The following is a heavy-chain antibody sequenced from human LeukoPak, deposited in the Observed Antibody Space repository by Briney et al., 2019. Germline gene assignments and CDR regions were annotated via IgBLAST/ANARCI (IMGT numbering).Heavy chain of an antibody. J-gene: IGHJ4*02. CDR2: MNPNSGDT. V-gene: IGHV1-8*01. Sequence: ASVKVSGKASGYTFSSYDINWVRQATGQGLEWIGWMNPNSGDTGYAQEFQDRVTMTRNTSINTAYMELSSLRSEDTGVYYCARGPPGSSSSDYWGQGTLVTVS. D-gene: IGHD6-13*01. CDR3: ARGPPGSSSSDY. CDR1: GYTFSSYD.